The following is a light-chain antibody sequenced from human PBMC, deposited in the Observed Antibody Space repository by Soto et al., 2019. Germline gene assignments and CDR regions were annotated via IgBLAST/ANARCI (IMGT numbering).Light chain of an antibody. CDR3: QQHISWPLT. CDR2: GAS. Sequence: EIVLRQSPATLSLSPGERATLSCRASQSVSSYLAWYQQKPGQAPRLLIYGASSRATGIPDRFSGSGSGTDFTLTISNLEPEDFAVYYCQQHISWPLTFGGGTKVDIK. CDR1: QSVSSY. V-gene: IGKV3-11*01. J-gene: IGKJ4*01.